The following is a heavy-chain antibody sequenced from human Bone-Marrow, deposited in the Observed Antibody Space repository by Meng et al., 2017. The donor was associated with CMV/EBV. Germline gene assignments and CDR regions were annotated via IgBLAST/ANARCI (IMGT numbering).Heavy chain of an antibody. D-gene: IGHD4-17*01. CDR2: INHSGIT. V-gene: IGHV4-34*01. Sequence: SETLSLTCAVYGGSFSGYYWSWIRQPPGKGLEWIGEINHSGITNYNPSLKSRVIISVDTSKNQFSLKLSSVTAADTAVYHCARGYRRGLRGWYFDLWGRATLVTVSS. CDR3: ARGYRRGLRGWYFDL. J-gene: IGHJ2*01. CDR1: GGSFSGYY.